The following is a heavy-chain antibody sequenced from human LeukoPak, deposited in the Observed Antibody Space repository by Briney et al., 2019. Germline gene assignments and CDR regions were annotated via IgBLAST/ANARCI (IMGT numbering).Heavy chain of an antibody. Sequence: GGSLRLSCAASGFTLRNYAMSWVRRAPGKGLEWVSVIYSGGSTYYADSVKGRFTISRDNSKNTLYLQMNSLRAEDTAVYYCARDRRYCSGGSCYPFFDYWGQGTLVTVSS. J-gene: IGHJ4*02. V-gene: IGHV3-53*01. CDR3: ARDRRYCSGGSCYPFFDY. D-gene: IGHD2-15*01. CDR2: IYSGGST. CDR1: GFTLRNYA.